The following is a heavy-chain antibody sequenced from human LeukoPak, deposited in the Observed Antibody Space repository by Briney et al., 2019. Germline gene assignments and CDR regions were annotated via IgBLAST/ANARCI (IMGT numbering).Heavy chain of an antibody. CDR3: AKNRGGSYYSVSDY. CDR1: GFTFSSYA. D-gene: IGHD1-26*01. Sequence: PGGSLRLSCAASGFTFSSYAMNWVRQAPGKGLEWVSAVRGSDAGTSYADSVKGRFTISRDNSKNTLYLQMNSLRAEDAAVYYCAKNRGGSYYSVSDYWGQGTLVTVSS. CDR2: VRGSDAGT. J-gene: IGHJ4*02. V-gene: IGHV3-23*01.